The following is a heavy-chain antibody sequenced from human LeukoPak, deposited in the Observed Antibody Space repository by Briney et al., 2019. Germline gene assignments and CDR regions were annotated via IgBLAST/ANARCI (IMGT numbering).Heavy chain of an antibody. J-gene: IGHJ3*02. CDR1: GYTLTELS. D-gene: IGHD3-22*01. V-gene: IGHV1-24*01. CDR3: ATSILVVVDTHAFDI. Sequence: ASVKVSCKVSGYTLTELSMHWVRQAPGNGLEWVGGFDPEDGETIYAQKFQGRVTMTEGTSTDTAYMELSSLRSEDTAVYYCATSILVVVDTHAFDIWGQGTMVTVSS. CDR2: FDPEDGET.